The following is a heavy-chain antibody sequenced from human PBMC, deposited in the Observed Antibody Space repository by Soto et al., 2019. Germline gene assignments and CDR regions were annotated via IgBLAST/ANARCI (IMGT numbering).Heavy chain of an antibody. CDR3: AREWGNTGFWSY. CDR2: IXPIFGXA. J-gene: IGHJ4*02. CDR1: GGTFGSYA. Sequence: VXXSCKASGGTFGSYAISWVRQAPGQGLEWMGGIXPIFGXANYAKKFPGXXTITADEXXSTAYMELSSLRSEDTAVYYCAREWGNTGFWSYWGQETLVTVSS. V-gene: IGHV1-69*13. D-gene: IGHD3-3*01.